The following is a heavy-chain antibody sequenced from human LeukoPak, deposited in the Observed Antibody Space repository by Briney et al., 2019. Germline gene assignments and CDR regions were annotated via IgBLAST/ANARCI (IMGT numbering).Heavy chain of an antibody. D-gene: IGHD6-13*01. CDR2: ISSSSSYI. CDR3: ARDLWSYSSSSYDY. J-gene: IGHJ4*02. Sequence: PGGSLRLSCAASGFTFSSYSMNWVRQAPGKGLEWVSSISSSSSYIYYADSLKGRFTISRDNAKNSLYLQMNSLRAEDTAVYYCARDLWSYSSSSYDYWGQGTLVTVSS. CDR1: GFTFSSYS. V-gene: IGHV3-21*01.